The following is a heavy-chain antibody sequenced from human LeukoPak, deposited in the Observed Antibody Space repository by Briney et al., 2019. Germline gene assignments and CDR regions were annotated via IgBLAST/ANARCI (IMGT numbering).Heavy chain of an antibody. D-gene: IGHD6-19*01. CDR2: ISSSSSTI. J-gene: IGHJ4*02. CDR3: AKLMLVAGTSGFDY. V-gene: IGHV3-48*01. Sequence: PGGSLRLSCAASGFTFSSYSMNWVRQAPGKGLEWVSYISSSSSTIYYAGSVKGRFTISRDNAKNSLYLQMNSLRAEDTAVYYCAKLMLVAGTSGFDYWGQGMLVTVSS. CDR1: GFTFSSYS.